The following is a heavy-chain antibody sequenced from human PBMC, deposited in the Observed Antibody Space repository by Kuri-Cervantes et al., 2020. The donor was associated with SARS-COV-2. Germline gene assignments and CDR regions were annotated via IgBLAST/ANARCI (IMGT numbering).Heavy chain of an antibody. CDR2: INPSGGST. CDR3: ARKSRCSGGCNYGMDV. CDR1: GYTFTSYY. V-gene: IGHV1-46*01. D-gene: IGHD2-15*01. J-gene: IGHJ6*02. Sequence: ASVKVSCKASGYTFTSYYMHWVRQAPGQGLEWMGIINPSGGSTSYAQKFQGRVTMTRDTSTSTVYMELSSLRSEGTAVYYCARKSRCSGGCNYGMDVWGQGTTVTVSS.